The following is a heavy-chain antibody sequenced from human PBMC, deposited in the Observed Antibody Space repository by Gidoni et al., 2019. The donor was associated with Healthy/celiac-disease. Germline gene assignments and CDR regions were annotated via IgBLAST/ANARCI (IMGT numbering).Heavy chain of an antibody. V-gene: IGHV3-48*03. CDR3: ARDYYGDSFFGY. Sequence: EVQLVESGGGLVQPGGSLRLSCAASGFTFSSYEMNWVRQAPGKGLECVSYISSSGSTIYYADAVKGRFTISRDNAKNSLYLQMNSLRAEDTAVYYCARDYYGDSFFGYWGQGTLVTVSS. J-gene: IGHJ4*02. D-gene: IGHD4-17*01. CDR1: GFTFSSYE. CDR2: ISSSGSTI.